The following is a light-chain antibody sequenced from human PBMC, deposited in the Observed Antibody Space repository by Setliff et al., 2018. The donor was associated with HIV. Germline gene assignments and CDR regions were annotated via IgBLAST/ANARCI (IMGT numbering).Light chain of an antibody. Sequence: QSALTQPASVSGSPGQSITISCTGTRSDVETYNLVSWYQQHPGKAPKVLIYEVGKRPSGVSNRFSGSESGNTASLTISGLQAEDEADYFCCSYTGTFTYVFGSGTKVTVL. J-gene: IGLJ1*01. CDR1: RSDVETYNL. CDR2: EVG. CDR3: CSYTGTFTYV. V-gene: IGLV2-23*02.